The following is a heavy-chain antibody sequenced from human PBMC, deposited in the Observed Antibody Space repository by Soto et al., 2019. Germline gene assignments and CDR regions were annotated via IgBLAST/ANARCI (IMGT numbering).Heavy chain of an antibody. CDR1: GGSISSYY. Sequence: PSETLSLTCTVSGGSISSYYWSWIRQPPGKGLEWIGYIYYSGSTYYNPSLKSRVTISVDTSKNQFSLKLSSVTAADTAVYYCARHWGPGDYWGQGTLVTVSS. V-gene: IGHV4-59*08. D-gene: IGHD3-16*01. J-gene: IGHJ4*02. CDR2: IYYSGST. CDR3: ARHWGPGDY.